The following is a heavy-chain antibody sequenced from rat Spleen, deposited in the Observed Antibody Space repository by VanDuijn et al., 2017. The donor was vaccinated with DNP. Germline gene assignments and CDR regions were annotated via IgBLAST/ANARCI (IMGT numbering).Heavy chain of an antibody. CDR1: GFIFSDYA. D-gene: IGHD1-4*01. CDR3: TTGYGY. J-gene: IGHJ2*01. V-gene: IGHV5S10*01. Sequence: EVQLVESGGGLVRPGNSLRLSCAASGFIFSDYAMAWVRQSPKMGLEWVATIIYDGSSTYYRDSVKGRFTISRDNAKITLYLQMDSLRSEDTATYYCTTGYGYWGQGVMVTVSS. CDR2: IIYDGSST.